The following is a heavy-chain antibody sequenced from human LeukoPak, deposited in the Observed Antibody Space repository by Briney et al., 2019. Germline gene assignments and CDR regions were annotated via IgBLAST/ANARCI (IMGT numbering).Heavy chain of an antibody. J-gene: IGHJ4*02. V-gene: IGHV3-13*01. CDR3: ARQNTPHGNFDY. D-gene: IGHD1-26*01. Sequence: PGGSLRLSCAASGFTFSSYDMHWVRQATGKGLEWVSAIGVAANTFYSGSVKGRFTISRENAKNSLYLLMTSLRAEDTAVYYCARQNTPHGNFDYWSQGILVTVSS. CDR2: IGVAANT. CDR1: GFTFSSYD.